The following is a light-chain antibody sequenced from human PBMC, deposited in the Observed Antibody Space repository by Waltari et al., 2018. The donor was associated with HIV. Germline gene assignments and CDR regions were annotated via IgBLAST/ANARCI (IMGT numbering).Light chain of an antibody. Sequence: EIVMTQSPVTLSVSPGDRASLPCRASQSISNNLAWYQHKPGQAPRLLIYGASTRATGIPARFSGSGSGTDFTLSISSLQSEDFAVYYCQQYNKWPPLTFGGGTKVEIK. V-gene: IGKV3-15*01. J-gene: IGKJ4*01. CDR1: QSISNN. CDR2: GAS. CDR3: QQYNKWPPLT.